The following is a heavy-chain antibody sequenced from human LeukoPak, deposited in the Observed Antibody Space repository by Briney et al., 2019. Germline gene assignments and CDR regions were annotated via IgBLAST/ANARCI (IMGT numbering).Heavy chain of an antibody. Sequence: GGSLRLSCAASGFTFSSYAMSWVRQAPGKGLEWVSAISGSGGSTYYADSVKGRFTISRDNSKNTLYLQMNSLRAEDTAAYYCAKGRLRLGELGAFDIWGQGTMVTVSS. CDR3: AKGRLRLGELGAFDI. D-gene: IGHD3-16*01. CDR1: GFTFSSYA. CDR2: ISGSGGST. V-gene: IGHV3-23*01. J-gene: IGHJ3*02.